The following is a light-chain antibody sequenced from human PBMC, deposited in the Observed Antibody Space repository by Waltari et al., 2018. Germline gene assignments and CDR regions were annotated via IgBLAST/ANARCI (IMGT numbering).Light chain of an antibody. CDR3: QQSHSSPLT. CDR1: PSITSS. CDR2: AAS. Sequence: DIQMTQSPSSLSASVGDRGTITCRESPSITSSLNWYQQSPGKAPKLLIYAASSLHSGVPSRFSGSGSATDFTLTINSLQPEDFATYYCQQSHSSPLTFGGGTKVEN. J-gene: IGKJ4*01. V-gene: IGKV1-39*01.